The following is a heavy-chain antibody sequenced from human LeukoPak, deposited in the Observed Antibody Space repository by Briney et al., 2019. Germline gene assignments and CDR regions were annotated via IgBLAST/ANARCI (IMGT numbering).Heavy chain of an antibody. D-gene: IGHD6-13*01. CDR2: VSSDGKNE. V-gene: IGHV3-30*04. Sequence: PGGSLRLSCAASDLTSNSDSTHWVRQAPGKGLQWVALVSSDGKNEYYTDSVKGRFTISRDNSKNMLYLQMNSLRAEDTAVYYCAKGAEQQLVLGDNWFDPWGQGTLVTVSS. CDR3: AKGAEQQLVLGDNWFDP. CDR1: DLTSNSDS. J-gene: IGHJ5*02.